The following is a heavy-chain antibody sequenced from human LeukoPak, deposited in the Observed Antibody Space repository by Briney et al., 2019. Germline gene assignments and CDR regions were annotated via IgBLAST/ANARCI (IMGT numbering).Heavy chain of an antibody. CDR1: GFTFSDYY. Sequence: GGSLRLYCAASGFTFSDYYMSWIRQAPGKGLEWVSYISSSGSTIYYADSVKGRFTISRDNAKDSLYLQMNSLRAEDTAVYYCARDLVATTVAYDYWGQGTLVTVCS. CDR3: ARDLVATTVAYDY. CDR2: ISSSGSTI. D-gene: IGHD5-24*01. V-gene: IGHV3-11*01. J-gene: IGHJ4*02.